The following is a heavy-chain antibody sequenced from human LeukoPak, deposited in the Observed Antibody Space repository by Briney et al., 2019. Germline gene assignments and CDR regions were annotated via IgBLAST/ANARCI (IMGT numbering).Heavy chain of an antibody. CDR2: IYPGDSDT. D-gene: IGHD1-26*01. J-gene: IGHJ3*02. CDR3: ARFGGVIVGAATYAFDI. CDR1: GYSFTSYW. Sequence: GESLKISCKGSGYSFTSYWIGWVRQIPGKGLEWMGIIYPGDSDTRYSPSFQGQVTISADKSISTAYLQWSSLKASDTAMYYCARFGGVIVGAATYAFDIWGQGTMVTVSS. V-gene: IGHV5-51*01.